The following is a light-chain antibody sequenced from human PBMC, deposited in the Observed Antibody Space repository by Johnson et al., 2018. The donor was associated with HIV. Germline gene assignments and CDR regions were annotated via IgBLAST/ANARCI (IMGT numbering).Light chain of an antibody. Sequence: QSVLTQPPSVSAAPGQKVTISCSGSSSNIGNNYVSWYQQVPGTAPKLLIYDNNKRPSGIPDRFSGSKSGSSATLGITGLQTGDEADYYCGTWDSSLCAYVFGTGTRVNGL. CDR1: SSNIGNNY. J-gene: IGLJ1*01. CDR3: GTWDSSLCAYV. V-gene: IGLV1-51*01. CDR2: DNN.